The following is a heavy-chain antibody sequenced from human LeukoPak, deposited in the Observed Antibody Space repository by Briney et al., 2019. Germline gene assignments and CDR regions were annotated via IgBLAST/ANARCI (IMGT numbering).Heavy chain of an antibody. CDR2: INHSGST. V-gene: IGHV4-34*01. CDR1: GFTFSSYA. J-gene: IGHJ4*02. CDR3: ARPGIGY. Sequence: GSLRLSCAASGFTFSSYAMSWVRQAPGKGLEWIGEINHSGSTNYNPSLKSRVTISVDTSKNQFSLKLSSVTAADTAVYYCARPGIGYWGQGTLVTVSS. D-gene: IGHD3-10*01.